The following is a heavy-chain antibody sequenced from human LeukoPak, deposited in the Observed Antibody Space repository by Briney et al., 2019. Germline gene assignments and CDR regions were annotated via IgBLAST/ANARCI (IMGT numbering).Heavy chain of an antibody. V-gene: IGHV3-48*04. CDR3: ARGPVDSLNWFDP. D-gene: IGHD5-12*01. Sequence: GGSLRLSCAASGFTFSSYWMSWVHQAPGKGLEWVSYISSSGSTIYYADSVKGRFTISRDNAKNSLYLQMNSLRAEDTAVYYCARGPVDSLNWFDPWGQGTLVTVSS. J-gene: IGHJ5*02. CDR1: GFTFSSYW. CDR2: ISSSGSTI.